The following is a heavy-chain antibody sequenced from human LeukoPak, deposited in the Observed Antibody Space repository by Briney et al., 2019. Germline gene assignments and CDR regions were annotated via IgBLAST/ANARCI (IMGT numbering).Heavy chain of an antibody. CDR1: GGSISSYY. CDR3: ARHPPGDSGELPFDY. D-gene: IGHD4-17*01. J-gene: IGHJ4*02. Sequence: PPESLSLTCTVSGGSISSYYWSWIRQPPGKGLEWIGYIYYSRSTNYNPSLKVRVAISVDTSKNQFSLKLSSVTAADTAVYYCARHPPGDSGELPFDYWGQGTLVTVSS. V-gene: IGHV4-59*08. CDR2: IYYSRST.